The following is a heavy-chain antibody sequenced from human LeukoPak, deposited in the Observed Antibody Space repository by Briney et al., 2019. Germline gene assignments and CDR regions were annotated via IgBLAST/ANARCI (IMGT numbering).Heavy chain of an antibody. J-gene: IGHJ4*02. V-gene: IGHV6-1*01. D-gene: IGHD3-10*01. CDR1: GDNVSSNSAA. CDR3: TRGETGVCTFCDY. Sequence: SQTLSLTCAISGDNVSSNSAAWNWIRQSPWRDLVWLGRTYYRSTWYNDYVVSVKSRITISPDTSKNQFTQKLNSVTPEDTAVYYCTRGETGVCTFCDYWGQGTLVTVSS. CDR2: TYYRSTWYN.